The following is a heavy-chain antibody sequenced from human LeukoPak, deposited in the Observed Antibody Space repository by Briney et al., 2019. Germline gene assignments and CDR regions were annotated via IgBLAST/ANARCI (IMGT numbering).Heavy chain of an antibody. CDR1: GFTFDYYW. CDR3: ARGGGLDV. CDR2: INTDGSNT. V-gene: IGHV3-74*01. Sequence: GGSLRLSCAASGFTFDYYWMHWVRQAPGKGLMWVSRINTDGSNTHYADSVKGRFTISRDNAKNSLCLQMSNLRAEDTAVYFCARGGGLDVWGQGATVTVSS. J-gene: IGHJ6*02. D-gene: IGHD3-16*01.